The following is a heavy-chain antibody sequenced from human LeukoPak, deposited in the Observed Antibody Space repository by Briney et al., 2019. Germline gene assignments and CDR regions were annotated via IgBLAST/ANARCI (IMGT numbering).Heavy chain of an antibody. CDR3: ARDSAGNDY. J-gene: IGHJ4*02. Sequence: GGSLRLSCAASGFTFSTYWMSWVRQAPGKGLERVANIKQDGSEKYYVDFVKGRFTISRDNAKNSLYLQMNSLRAEDTAMYYCARDSAGNDYWGQGTLVTVSS. V-gene: IGHV3-7*01. CDR2: IKQDGSEK. CDR1: GFTFSTYW. D-gene: IGHD6-13*01.